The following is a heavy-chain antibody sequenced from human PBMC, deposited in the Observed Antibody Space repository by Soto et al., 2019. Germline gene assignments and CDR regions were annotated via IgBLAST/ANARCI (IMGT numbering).Heavy chain of an antibody. CDR3: ARMWRDYDFWSGYYTAYYYGMDV. Sequence: SETLSLTCAVYGGSFSGYYWSWIRQPPGKGLEWIGEINHSGSTNYNPSLKSRVTISVDTSKNQFSLKLSSVTAADTAVYYCARMWRDYDFWSGYYTAYYYGMDVWGQGTTVTVS. J-gene: IGHJ6*02. D-gene: IGHD3-3*01. V-gene: IGHV4-34*01. CDR1: GGSFSGYY. CDR2: INHSGST.